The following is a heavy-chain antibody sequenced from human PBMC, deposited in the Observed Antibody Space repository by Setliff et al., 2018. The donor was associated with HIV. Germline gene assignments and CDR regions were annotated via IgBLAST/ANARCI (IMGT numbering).Heavy chain of an antibody. J-gene: IGHJ1*01. V-gene: IGHV4-31*03. D-gene: IGHD2-2*01. CDR3: ARGESTTWDLAEYFQH. CDR1: GGSISRVGYY. Sequence: SETLSLTCSVSGGSISRVGYYWSWIRQHPGKGLEWIGYITYSGSTYFNPSLKSRITISVDTSKNQFSLKLGFVTAADTAVYYCARGESTTWDLAEYFQHWGHGTLVTVSS. CDR2: ITYSGST.